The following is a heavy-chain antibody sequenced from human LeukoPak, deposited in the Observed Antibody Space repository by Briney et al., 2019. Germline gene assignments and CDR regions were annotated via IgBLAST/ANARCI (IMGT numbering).Heavy chain of an antibody. V-gene: IGHV4-39*07. CDR1: GGSIGRSSYY. D-gene: IGHD4-11*01. Sequence: SGTLPLTCTVSGGSIGRSSYYWGWIRQPPGKGLEWIGNIYYSGSTYYNPPLKSRVTISVDTSKNQFSLKLSSVTAADTAVYYCARAPTTAFDYWGQGTLVTVSS. CDR3: ARAPTTAFDY. J-gene: IGHJ4*02. CDR2: IYYSGST.